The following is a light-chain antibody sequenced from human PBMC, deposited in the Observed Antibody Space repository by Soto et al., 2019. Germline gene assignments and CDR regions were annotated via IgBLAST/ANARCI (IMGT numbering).Light chain of an antibody. V-gene: IGLV2-23*01. CDR2: EGS. J-gene: IGLJ3*02. CDR3: CSFAGSGTWV. Sequence: QSALTQPASVSGSPGQSITISCTGTSSDVGSYNLVSWYQQHPGKAPKLMIYEGSKRPSGVSNRFSGSKSGNTASLTISGLLAEDEADYYCCSFAGSGTWVFGGGTKVTVL. CDR1: SSDVGSYNL.